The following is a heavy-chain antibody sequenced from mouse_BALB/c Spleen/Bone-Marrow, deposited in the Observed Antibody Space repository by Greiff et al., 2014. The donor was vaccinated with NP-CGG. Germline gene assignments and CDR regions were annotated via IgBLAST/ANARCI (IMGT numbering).Heavy chain of an antibody. D-gene: IGHD2-10*02. J-gene: IGHJ1*01. Sequence: QVHVKQSGAELVTPGASVEMSCKASGYTFTDYWMHWVKQRPGQGLEWIGAIDTSDSYTTYNQNFKDKATLTVDESSSTAYMQFSSLTSEDSAVYYCARRYGHYWYFDVWGAGTTVTVSS. V-gene: IGHV1-69*02. CDR1: GYTFTDYW. CDR3: ARRYGHYWYFDV. CDR2: IDTSDSYT.